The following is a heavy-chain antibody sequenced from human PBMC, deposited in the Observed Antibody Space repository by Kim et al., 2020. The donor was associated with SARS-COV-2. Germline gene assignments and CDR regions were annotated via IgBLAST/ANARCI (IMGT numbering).Heavy chain of an antibody. CDR3: ARGAPRSTNWFDP. V-gene: IGHV4-31*02. D-gene: IGHD1-1*01. J-gene: IGHJ5*02. Sequence: YDPSLKSRVTISVDTSKNQFSLKLSSVTAADTAVYYCARGAPRSTNWFDPWGQGTLVTVSS.